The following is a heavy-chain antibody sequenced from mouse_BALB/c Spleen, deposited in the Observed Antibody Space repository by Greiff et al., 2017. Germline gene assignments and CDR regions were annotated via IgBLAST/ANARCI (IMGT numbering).Heavy chain of an antibody. CDR1: GYTFSSYW. D-gene: IGHD1-2*01. J-gene: IGHJ3*01. V-gene: IGHV1-9*01. CDR2: ILPGSGST. Sequence: QVQLKQSGAELMKPGASVKISCKATGYTFSSYWIEWVKQRPGHGLEWIGEILPGSGSTNYNEKFKGKATFTADTSSNTAYMQLSSLTSEDSAVYYCARGGTTATFAYWGQGTLVTVSA. CDR3: ARGGTTATFAY.